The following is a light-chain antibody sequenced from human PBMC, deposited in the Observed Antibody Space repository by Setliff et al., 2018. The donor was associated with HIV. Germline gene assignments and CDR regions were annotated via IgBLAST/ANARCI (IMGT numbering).Light chain of an antibody. CDR3: SSYASSSTLPYV. V-gene: IGLV2-14*01. J-gene: IGLJ1*01. CDR2: DVS. CDR1: SSDVGGYNY. Sequence: QSALAQPASVSGSPGQSITISCTGTSSDVGGYNYVSWYQRHPGKAPKLMIYDVSNRPSGVSNRFSGSKSGNTASLTISGLQAEDGANYYCSSYASSSTLPYVFGTGTKV.